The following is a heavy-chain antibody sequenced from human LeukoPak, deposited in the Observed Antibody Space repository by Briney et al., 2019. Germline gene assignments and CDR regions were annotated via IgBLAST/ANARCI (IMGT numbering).Heavy chain of an antibody. Sequence: SVKVSCKASGYTFTSYYMHWVRQAPGQGLVWMGGIIPIFGTANYAQKFQGRVTITADESTSTAYMELSSLRSEDTAVYYCARGKYDYVWGSYRLNHFDYWGQGTLVTVSS. CDR1: GYTFTSYY. V-gene: IGHV1-69*13. CDR3: ARGKYDYVWGSYRLNHFDY. J-gene: IGHJ4*02. CDR2: IIPIFGTA. D-gene: IGHD3-16*02.